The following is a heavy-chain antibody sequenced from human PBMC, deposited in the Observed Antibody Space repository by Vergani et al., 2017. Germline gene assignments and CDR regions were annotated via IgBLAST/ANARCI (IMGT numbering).Heavy chain of an antibody. J-gene: IGHJ4*02. CDR2: ITYNGGRT. CDR3: AKDYNIMGALHY. D-gene: IGHD5-12*01. Sequence: EVRLLEAGGGLVQPGGFLRLSCVASVFTFNIYAMSWVRQAPGKGLEWVSTITYNGGRTYYADSVTGRFNISRDNSKNTLFLQLKPLRAEDTGVYYCAKDYNIMGALHYWGQGTLVAVSS. V-gene: IGHV3-23*01. CDR1: VFTFNIYA.